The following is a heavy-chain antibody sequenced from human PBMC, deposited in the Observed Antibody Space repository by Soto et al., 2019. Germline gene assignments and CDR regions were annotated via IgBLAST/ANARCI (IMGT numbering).Heavy chain of an antibody. CDR2: INAGNGNT. CDR1: GYTFTSYA. CDR3: ARVKKYPAMFTGQYYYYYGRDV. D-gene: IGHD5-18*01. V-gene: IGHV1-3*01. Sequence: ASVKVSCKASGYTFTSYAMHWVRQAPGQRLEWMGWINAGNGNTKYSQKFQGRVTITRDTSASTAYMELSSLRSEDTAVYYCARVKKYPAMFTGQYYYYYGRDVGGQGTTVTVP. J-gene: IGHJ6*02.